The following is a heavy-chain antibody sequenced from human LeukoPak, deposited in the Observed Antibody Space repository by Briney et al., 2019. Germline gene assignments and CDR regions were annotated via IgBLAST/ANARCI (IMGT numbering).Heavy chain of an antibody. CDR2: IYYSGST. J-gene: IGHJ4*02. CDR3: ARHPEPIWNFDC. CDR1: GGSISSYY. V-gene: IGHV4-59*08. D-gene: IGHD1-14*01. Sequence: PSETLSLTCTVSGGSISSYYWTWIRQPPGKGLEWIGYIYYSGSTNYNPSLKSRVTISVDTSKNQFSLKLSSVTAADTAVYYCARHPEPIWNFDCWGQGTLVTVSS.